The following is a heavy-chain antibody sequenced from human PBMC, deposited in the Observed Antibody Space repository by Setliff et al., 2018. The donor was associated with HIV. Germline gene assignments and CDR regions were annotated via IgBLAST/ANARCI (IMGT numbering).Heavy chain of an antibody. CDR1: GGSISSYY. CDR3: ARQGGYSGYGFYYYYYYMDV. J-gene: IGHJ6*03. Sequence: SETLSLTCTVSGGSISSYYWGWIRQTPGKGLEWIGSIYWSGLTFYNPSLKSRVTISVDTSKNQFSLKLSSVTAADTAVYYCARQGGYSGYGFYYYYYYMDVWGKGTTVTVSS. V-gene: IGHV4-39*01. CDR2: IYWSGLT. D-gene: IGHD5-12*01.